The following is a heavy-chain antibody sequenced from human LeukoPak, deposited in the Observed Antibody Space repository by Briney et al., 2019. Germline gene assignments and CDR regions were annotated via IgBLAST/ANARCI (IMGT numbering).Heavy chain of an antibody. Sequence: ASVKVSCKTSGYTVTSFGIGWVRNAPGQGLEWMGWISAYNGDTNYAQKLQGRVTMTTDTSTSTAYMELRSPRSDDTAVYYCARGGPAPHRITLIVVASSTDAFDIWGQGTMVTVSS. D-gene: IGHD3-22*01. CDR1: GYTVTSFG. V-gene: IGHV1-18*01. J-gene: IGHJ3*02. CDR2: ISAYNGDT. CDR3: ARGGPAPHRITLIVVASSTDAFDI.